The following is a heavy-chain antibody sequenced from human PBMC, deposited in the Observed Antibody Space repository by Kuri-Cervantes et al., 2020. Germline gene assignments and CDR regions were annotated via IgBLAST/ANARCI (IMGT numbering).Heavy chain of an antibody. CDR1: GFTFSSYD. CDR3: ARDTTQRPRGFDY. D-gene: IGHD6-25*01. V-gene: IGHV3-53*01. CDR2: IHSGGDT. Sequence: GGSLRLSCAASGFTFSSYDMHWVRQAPGKGLEWVSVIHSGGDTYYADSVKGRFTISRDNSKNTLYLQMNSLRAEDTAVYYCARDTTQRPRGFDYWGQGTLVTVSS. J-gene: IGHJ4*02.